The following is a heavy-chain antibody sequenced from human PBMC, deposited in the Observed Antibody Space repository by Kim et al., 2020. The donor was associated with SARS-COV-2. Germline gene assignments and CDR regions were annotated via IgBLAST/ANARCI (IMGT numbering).Heavy chain of an antibody. V-gene: IGHV1-2*02. Sequence: YAQKFQGRVTMTRDTSISTAYMELSRLRSDDTAVYYCARDMGVTATTFDPWGQGTLVTVSS. J-gene: IGHJ5*02. CDR3: ARDMGVTATTFDP. D-gene: IGHD2-21*02.